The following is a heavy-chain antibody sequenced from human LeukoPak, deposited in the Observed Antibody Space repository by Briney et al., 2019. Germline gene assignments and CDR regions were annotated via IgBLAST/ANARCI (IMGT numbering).Heavy chain of an antibody. CDR3: ARDYGSGSYYYDY. J-gene: IGHJ4*02. D-gene: IGHD3-10*01. CDR1: GYTFTSYW. CDR2: IYPDDSDT. Sequence: GESLKTSCKGSGYTFTSYWIGWVRQMPGKGLEWMGIIYPDDSDTRYSPPFQGQVTISADKSISTAYLQWSGLQASDTAMYYCARDYGSGSYYYDYWGQGTLVTVSS. V-gene: IGHV5-51*01.